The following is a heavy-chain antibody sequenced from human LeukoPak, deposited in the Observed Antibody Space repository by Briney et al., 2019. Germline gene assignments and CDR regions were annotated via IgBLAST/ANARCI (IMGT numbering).Heavy chain of an antibody. CDR2: IKQDGSEK. CDR3: AGIDSSGYYGY. CDR1: GFTFSSYW. J-gene: IGHJ4*02. D-gene: IGHD3-22*01. Sequence: GGSLRLSCAASGFTFSSYWMSWVRQAPGKRLEWVANIKQDGSEKYYVDSVKGRFTISRDNAKNSLYLQMNSLRAEDTAVYYCAGIDSSGYYGYWGQGTLVTVSS. V-gene: IGHV3-7*01.